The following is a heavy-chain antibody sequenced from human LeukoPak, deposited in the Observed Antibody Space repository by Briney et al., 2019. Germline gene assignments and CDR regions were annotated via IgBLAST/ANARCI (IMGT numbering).Heavy chain of an antibody. CDR2: IYYSGST. V-gene: IGHV4-30-4*08. J-gene: IGHJ1*01. Sequence: SETLSLTCTVSGGSISSGDYYWSWIRQPPGKGLEWIGYIYYSGSTYYNPSLKSRLTISVDTSKNQFSLKLSSVTAADTALYYCARRRYYDGSGYLEWGQGTLLSVSS. CDR1: GGSISSGDYY. CDR3: ARRRYYDGSGYLE. D-gene: IGHD3-22*01.